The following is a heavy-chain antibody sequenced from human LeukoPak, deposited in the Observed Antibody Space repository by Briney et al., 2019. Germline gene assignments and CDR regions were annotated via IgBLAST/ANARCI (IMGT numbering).Heavy chain of an antibody. Sequence: PGGSLRLSCAASGFTFSNYNMNWVRQAPGKGLEWVSYVSSSSSTIYYADSVKGRFTVSRDNAKNSLYLQMNSLRDEDTAVYFCARDPVDYWGQGTLVTVSS. CDR1: GFTFSNYN. CDR2: VSSSSSTI. V-gene: IGHV3-48*02. D-gene: IGHD4-17*01. J-gene: IGHJ4*02. CDR3: ARDPVDY.